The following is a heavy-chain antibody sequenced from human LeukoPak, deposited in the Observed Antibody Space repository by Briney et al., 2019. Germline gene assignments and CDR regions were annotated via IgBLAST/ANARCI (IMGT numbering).Heavy chain of an antibody. CDR2: MNPNSGNT. V-gene: IGHV1-8*01. CDR3: ARGPNKSDGGNSGSAWFDP. Sequence: ASVKVSCKASGYTFTTYDINWVRQATGQGLEWIGWMNPNSGNTGYAQKFQGRVTMTRNTSISTAYMELSSLRSEDTAVYYCARGPNKSDGGNSGSAWFDPWGQGTLVTVSS. CDR1: GYTFTTYD. D-gene: IGHD4-23*01. J-gene: IGHJ5*02.